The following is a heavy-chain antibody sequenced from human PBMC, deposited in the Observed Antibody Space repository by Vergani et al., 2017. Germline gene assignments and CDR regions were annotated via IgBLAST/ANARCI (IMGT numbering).Heavy chain of an antibody. Sequence: QVHLVQSAAEVKKPGASVRVSCKASAYTFTNYFLHWVRQAPGQGLEWMAIFDPNGGGTNYAPKFQGRLTLTRDTSTTTVYMSLRSLTSEDTALYYCVRSNYGYDFWGQGTLVTVSS. CDR3: VRSNYGYDF. V-gene: IGHV1-46*01. J-gene: IGHJ4*02. CDR1: AYTFTNYF. CDR2: FDPNGGGT. D-gene: IGHD3-16*01.